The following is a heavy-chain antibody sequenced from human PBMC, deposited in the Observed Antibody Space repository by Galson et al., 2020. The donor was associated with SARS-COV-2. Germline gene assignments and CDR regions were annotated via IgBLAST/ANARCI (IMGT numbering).Heavy chain of an antibody. CDR3: ARGDPSSGWDDVLCPPTSWFDP. CDR2: IYYSGST. Sequence: SETLSLTCTVSGGSISSGGYYWSWIRQHPGKGLEWIGYIYYSGSTYYNPSLKSRVTISVDTSKNQFSLKLSSVTAADTAVYYCARGDPSSGWDDVLCPPTSWFDPWGQGPLVAVPS. V-gene: IGHV4-31*03. CDR1: GGSISSGGYY. D-gene: IGHD6-25*01. J-gene: IGHJ5*02.